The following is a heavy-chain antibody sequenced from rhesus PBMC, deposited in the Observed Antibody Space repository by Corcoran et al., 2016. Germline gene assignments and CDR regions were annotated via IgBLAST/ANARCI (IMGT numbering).Heavy chain of an antibody. D-gene: IGHD4-17*01. CDR2: IYGSGGST. CDR1: GGSISSSNW. CDR3: ARESMGGFDY. Sequence: QLQLQESGPGLVKPSETLSLTCAVSGGSISSSNWWSWIRQSPGKGLEWIGGIYGSGGSTEYNPSLKSRVTISKDTSKNQFSLKLSSVTAADTAVYYCARESMGGFDYWGQGVLVTVSS. V-gene: IGHV4-93*01. J-gene: IGHJ4*01.